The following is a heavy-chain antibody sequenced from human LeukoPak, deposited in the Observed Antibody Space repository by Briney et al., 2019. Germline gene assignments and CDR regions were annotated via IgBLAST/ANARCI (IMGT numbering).Heavy chain of an antibody. J-gene: IGHJ3*02. CDR2: IYSGGST. V-gene: IGHV3-53*05. CDR1: GIAVSTNY. CDR3: ARLSDSSGYGAFDM. Sequence: GGSLSLSCAASGIAVSTNYMSWVRQAPGKGLEWVSVIYSGGSTYYPDSVKGRFTISRDSSQNTVYLLMNSLRPEDTAVYYCARLSDSSGYGAFDMWGQGTMVTVSS. D-gene: IGHD3-22*01.